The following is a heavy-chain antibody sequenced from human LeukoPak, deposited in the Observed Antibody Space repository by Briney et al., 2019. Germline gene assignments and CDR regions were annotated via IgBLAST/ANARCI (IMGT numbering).Heavy chain of an antibody. D-gene: IGHD5/OR15-5a*01. CDR2: IRRGSDGYTT. CDR1: GFTFSDYI. J-gene: IGHJ3*02. Sequence: GGSLRLSCAASGFTFSDYILDWVRQAPGKGLEWVGRIRRGSDGYTTEYAASVKGRFIISRDDSKNSLFLHMHSLKTEDTALYHCTRDWGDSVNSAFDTWGQGTMVTVSS. V-gene: IGHV3-72*01. CDR3: TRDWGDSVNSAFDT.